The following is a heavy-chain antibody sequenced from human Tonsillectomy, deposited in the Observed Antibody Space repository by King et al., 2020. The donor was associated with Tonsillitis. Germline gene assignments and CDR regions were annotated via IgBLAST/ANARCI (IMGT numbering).Heavy chain of an antibody. J-gene: IGHJ4*02. V-gene: IGHV3-49*04. D-gene: IGHD1-7*01. Sequence: VQLVESGGGLVQPGRSLTLSCTASGFTFGDYAMNWVRQAPGKGLEWIGFIRSKLYGGTTEFAASVKGRFTISRDDSKSIAYLQMNSLKTADTAVYYCTRARTGITTPFYFDYWGQGTLVTVSS. CDR3: TRARTGITTPFYFDY. CDR2: IRSKLYGGTT. CDR1: GFTFGDYA.